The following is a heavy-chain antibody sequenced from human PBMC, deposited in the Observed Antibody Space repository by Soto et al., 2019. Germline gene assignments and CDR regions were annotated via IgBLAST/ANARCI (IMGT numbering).Heavy chain of an antibody. D-gene: IGHD3-3*01. Sequence: GESLKISCKGSGYSFTSYWISWVRQMPGKGLEWMGRLDPSDSYTNYSPSFQGHVTISADKSISTAYLQWSSLKASETDMYYCARHSNEFWSGSTNWFDPWGQGTLVTVSS. J-gene: IGHJ5*02. CDR2: LDPSDSYT. CDR3: ARHSNEFWSGSTNWFDP. V-gene: IGHV5-10-1*01. CDR1: GYSFTSYW.